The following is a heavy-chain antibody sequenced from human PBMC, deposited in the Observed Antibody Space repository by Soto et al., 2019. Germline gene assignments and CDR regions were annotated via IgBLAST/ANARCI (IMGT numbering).Heavy chain of an antibody. CDR1: GFTFSSYA. Sequence: EVQLLESGGGLVQPGGSLRLSCAASGFTFSSYAMSWVRQAPGKGLEWVSAISGSGGSTYYADSVKGRFTISRDNSKNTLYLQMNSLRAKDTAVYYCAKARSYDILTGYYRGEFDYWGQGTLVTVSS. CDR2: ISGSGGST. D-gene: IGHD3-9*01. V-gene: IGHV3-23*01. J-gene: IGHJ4*02. CDR3: AKARSYDILTGYYRGEFDY.